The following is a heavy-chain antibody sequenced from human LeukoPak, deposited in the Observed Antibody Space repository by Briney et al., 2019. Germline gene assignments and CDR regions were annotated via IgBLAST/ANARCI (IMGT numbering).Heavy chain of an antibody. CDR2: IYYTGGT. Sequence: SETLSLTCTVSGGSISSSYYYWGWIRQPPGKGLEWVGNIYYTGGTYYNPSLKSRVTISLDTSKNQFSLKLSSVTAADTAVYYCARRVYTPTTFDYWGQGTLVAVSS. D-gene: IGHD5-12*01. CDR1: GGSISSSYYY. J-gene: IGHJ4*02. CDR3: ARRVYTPTTFDY. V-gene: IGHV4-39*01.